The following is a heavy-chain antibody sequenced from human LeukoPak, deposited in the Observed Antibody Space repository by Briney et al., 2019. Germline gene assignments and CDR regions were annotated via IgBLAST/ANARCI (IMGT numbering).Heavy chain of an antibody. CDR1: GFTFSSYA. Sequence: GGSLRLSCAASGFTFSSYAMSWVRQAPGKGLEWVSAISGSGGSTYYADSVKGRFTISRDNSKNTLYLQINSLRAEDTAVYYCAKAPFTTMVTPGGNWFDPWGQGILVTVSS. J-gene: IGHJ5*02. D-gene: IGHD4-23*01. CDR3: AKAPFTTMVTPGGNWFDP. CDR2: ISGSGGST. V-gene: IGHV3-23*01.